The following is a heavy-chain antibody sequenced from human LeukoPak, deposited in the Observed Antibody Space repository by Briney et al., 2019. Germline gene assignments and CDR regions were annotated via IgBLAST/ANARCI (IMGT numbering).Heavy chain of an antibody. J-gene: IGHJ5*02. CDR1: GGSFSGYY. V-gene: IGHV4-34*01. D-gene: IGHD1-14*01. CDR2: INHSGST. Sequence: PSETLSLTCAVYGGSFSGYYWSWIRQPPGKGLEWIGEINHSGSTNYNPSLKSRVTISVDTSKNQFSLKLSSVTAAGTAVYYCARNPGGWFDPWGQGTLVTVSS. CDR3: ARNPGGWFDP.